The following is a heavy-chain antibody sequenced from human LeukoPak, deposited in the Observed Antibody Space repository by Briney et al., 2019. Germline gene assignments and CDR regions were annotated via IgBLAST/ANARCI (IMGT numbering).Heavy chain of an antibody. J-gene: IGHJ4*02. CDR1: GYTFTGYY. CDR3: ARGTSKQLVSPRCYFDY. Sequence: ASVKVSCKASGYTFTGYYIHWVRQAPGQGLEWMGWINPNSGGTNYAQNFQGRVTMTRDTSISTAYMELSRLRSDDTAVYYCARGTSKQLVSPRCYFDYWGQGTLVTVSS. V-gene: IGHV1-2*02. D-gene: IGHD6-13*01. CDR2: INPNSGGT.